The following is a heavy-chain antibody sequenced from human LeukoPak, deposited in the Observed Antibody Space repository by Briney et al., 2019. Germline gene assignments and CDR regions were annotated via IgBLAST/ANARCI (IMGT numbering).Heavy chain of an antibody. CDR3: ARASWVSSTDAVR. V-gene: IGHV3-23*01. CDR1: GLSFSTFA. CDR2: ISGNGET. Sequence: QPGGSLRLSCAASGLSFSTFAMSWVRQGPARGLEWVSSISGNGETFYADSVKGRFTLSSDSSRNTVYLQLNNLRVEDTAIYYCARASWVSSTDAVRWGQGTLVSVSS. D-gene: IGHD3-16*01. J-gene: IGHJ4*02.